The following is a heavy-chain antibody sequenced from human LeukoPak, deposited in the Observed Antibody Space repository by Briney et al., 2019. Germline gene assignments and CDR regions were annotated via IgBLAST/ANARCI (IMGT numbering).Heavy chain of an antibody. V-gene: IGHV4-4*07. Sequence: SETLSLTCTVSGDSISNFYWSWIRQPAGEGLEWIGRIFTRENSSYNPSLKSRVTMSVDRSKNQVSLSLSSVTAADTAVYYCARDSGYPCRFDYWGQGTLVTVSS. D-gene: IGHD5-12*01. J-gene: IGHJ4*02. CDR1: GDSISNFY. CDR2: IFTRENS. CDR3: ARDSGYPCRFDY.